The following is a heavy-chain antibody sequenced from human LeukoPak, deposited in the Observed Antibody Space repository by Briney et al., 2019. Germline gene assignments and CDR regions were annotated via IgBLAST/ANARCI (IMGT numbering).Heavy chain of an antibody. J-gene: IGHJ4*02. V-gene: IGHV4-39*01. D-gene: IGHD4-17*01. CDR3: ARQPRPTVTSDFDY. Sequence: SETLSLTCTVSGGSISSSSSSWGWVRQPPGKGLEWIGYIYYSGSTYYNPSLKSRVTISVDTSKNQFSLNLSSVTAADTAVYYCARQPRPTVTSDFDYWGQGTLVTVSS. CDR2: IYYSGST. CDR1: GGSISSSSSS.